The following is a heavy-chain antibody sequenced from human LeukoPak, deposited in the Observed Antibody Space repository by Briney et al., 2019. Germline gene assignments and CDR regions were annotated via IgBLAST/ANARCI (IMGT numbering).Heavy chain of an antibody. CDR2: IYTSGTT. CDR3: ARARREYYYGSGSHVFDP. V-gene: IGHV4-4*07. Sequence: PSETLSLTCTASGVSISSNYWSWLRQPAGKGLVWVGRIYTSGTTNYNPSLKSRVTMSVDTSKNQFSLKLSSVTAADTAVYYCARARREYYYGSGSHVFDPWGQGTLVTVSS. D-gene: IGHD3-10*01. J-gene: IGHJ5*02. CDR1: GVSISSNY.